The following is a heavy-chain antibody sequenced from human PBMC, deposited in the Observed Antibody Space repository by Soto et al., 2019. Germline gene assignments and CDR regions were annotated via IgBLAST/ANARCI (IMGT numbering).Heavy chain of an antibody. CDR1: GFSLNTYW. D-gene: IGHD5-18*01. V-gene: IGHV3-7*04. Sequence: PGGSLRLSCAASGFSLNTYWMSWVRQAPGKGLEWVATIRHDGSEEYYLGSVRGRFTISRDNANNSLNLQMDSLRAEDTAVYYCARGGYTYGRFDHWGQGTLVTVSS. J-gene: IGHJ5*02. CDR2: IRHDGSEE. CDR3: ARGGYTYGRFDH.